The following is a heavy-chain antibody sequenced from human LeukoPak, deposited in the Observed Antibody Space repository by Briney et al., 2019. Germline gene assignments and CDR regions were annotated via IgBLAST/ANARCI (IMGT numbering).Heavy chain of an antibody. J-gene: IGHJ6*03. CDR2: ISSSSSYI. CDR1: GFTFSSYS. Sequence: GGSLRLSCAASGFTFSSYSMNWVRQAPGKGLEWVSSISSSSSYIYYADSVKGRFTISRDNAKNSLYLQMNSLRAEDTAVYYCARDATYGSGSYPFYYYYMDVWGKGTTVTISS. D-gene: IGHD3-10*01. CDR3: ARDATYGSGSYPFYYYYMDV. V-gene: IGHV3-21*01.